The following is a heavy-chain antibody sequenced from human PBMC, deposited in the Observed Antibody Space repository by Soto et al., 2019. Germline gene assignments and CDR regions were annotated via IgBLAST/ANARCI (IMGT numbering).Heavy chain of an antibody. J-gene: IGHJ3*02. V-gene: IGHV3-23*01. CDR2: ISGDGGAT. Sequence: PGGSLRLSCAASGLTLSTYAMTWSRQAPGKGLEWVSAISGDGGATFYADSVEGRFTISRDNSKNTLFLQMNNLRAEDTAIYYCARDGTGVSFDIWGQGTMVTVSS. CDR3: ARDGTGVSFDI. CDR1: GLTLSTYA. D-gene: IGHD1-26*01.